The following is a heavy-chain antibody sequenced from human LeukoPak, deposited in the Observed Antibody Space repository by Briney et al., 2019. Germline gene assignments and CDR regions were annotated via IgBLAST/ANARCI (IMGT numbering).Heavy chain of an antibody. Sequence: ASVEVSCKASGYTFTSYYMHWVRQAPGQGLEWMGIINPSGGSTSYAQKFQGRVTMTRDTSTSTVYMELSSLRSEDTAVYYCARGLTGDSSDGDAFDIWGQGTMVTVSS. CDR3: ARGLTGDSSDGDAFDI. V-gene: IGHV1-46*01. D-gene: IGHD3-22*01. CDR1: GYTFTSYY. J-gene: IGHJ3*02. CDR2: INPSGGST.